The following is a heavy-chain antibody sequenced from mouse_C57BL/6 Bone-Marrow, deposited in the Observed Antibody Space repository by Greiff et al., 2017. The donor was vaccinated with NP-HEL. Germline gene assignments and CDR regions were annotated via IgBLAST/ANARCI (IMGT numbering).Heavy chain of an antibody. V-gene: IGHV3-6*01. J-gene: IGHJ3*01. CDR2: ISYDGSN. D-gene: IGHD1-1*01. Sequence: EVQLVESGPSLVKPSQSLSLTCSVTGYSITSGYYWNWIRQFPGNNLEWMGYISYDGSNNYNPSLKNRISITRDTAKNQFFLKLNSVTTEDTATYYCARDKYYGSSPWFAYWGQGTLVTVSA. CDR1: GYSITSGYY. CDR3: ARDKYYGSSPWFAY.